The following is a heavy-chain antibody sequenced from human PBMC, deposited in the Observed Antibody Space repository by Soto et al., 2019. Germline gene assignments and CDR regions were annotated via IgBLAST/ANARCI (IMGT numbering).Heavy chain of an antibody. V-gene: IGHV1-69*12. J-gene: IGHJ5*02. D-gene: IGHD3-3*01. CDR3: ARDGDPGYSFWSGPLGGGRFDP. Sequence: QVQLVQSGAEVKEPGSSVNVSCKTSGATFGNTAVTWVRQAPGQGLEWIGGIGPLFGTANYAQKFRGRVTITADESTSTAYMALSSLRTDDTAVYYCARDGDPGYSFWSGPLGGGRFDPWGQGTLVTVSS. CDR1: GATFGNTA. CDR2: IGPLFGTA.